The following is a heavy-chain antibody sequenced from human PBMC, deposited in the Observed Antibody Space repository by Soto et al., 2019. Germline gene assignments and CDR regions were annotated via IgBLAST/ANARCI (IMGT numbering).Heavy chain of an antibody. V-gene: IGHV2-5*02. CDR1: GFSLASSGLG. Sequence: QITLKESGPTLVKPTQTLSLTCTFSGFSLASSGLGVAWIRPPPVKALEWLALVFGDGDKGYSPSLKSRLTITKGTTKNQVVLTMTDKDPKDTGKYFCAHEEAGITGGAGWFWGQGTQVTVSS. CDR3: AHEEAGITGGAGWF. D-gene: IGHD1-20*01. CDR2: VFGDGDK. J-gene: IGHJ4*02.